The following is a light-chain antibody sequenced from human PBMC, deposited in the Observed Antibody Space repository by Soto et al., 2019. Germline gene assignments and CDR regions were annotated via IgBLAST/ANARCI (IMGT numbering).Light chain of an antibody. CDR1: QSISSN. CDR3: QQRSNWPPEWT. Sequence: EVVLTQSPVTLSLSPGQRATLSWRASQSISSNLAWYQQKPGQAPRLLISDASNRATGIPARFSGSGSGTDFTLTISSLEPEDFAVYYCQQRSNWPPEWTFGQGTKVDIK. J-gene: IGKJ1*01. V-gene: IGKV3-11*01. CDR2: DAS.